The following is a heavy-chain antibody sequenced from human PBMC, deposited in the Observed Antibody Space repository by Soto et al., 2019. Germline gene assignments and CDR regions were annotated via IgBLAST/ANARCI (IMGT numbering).Heavy chain of an antibody. V-gene: IGHV4-34*01. D-gene: IGHD5-18*01. CDR3: ARAGKRRYSYGYGHRPGVFGY. CDR2: INHSGST. Sequence: SETLSLTCAVYGGSFSGYYWSWIRQPPGKGLEWIGEINHSGSTNYNPSLKSRVTISVDTSKNQFSLKLSSVTAADTAVYYCARAGKRRYSYGYGHRPGVFGYWGQGTLVTVSS. CDR1: GGSFSGYY. J-gene: IGHJ4*02.